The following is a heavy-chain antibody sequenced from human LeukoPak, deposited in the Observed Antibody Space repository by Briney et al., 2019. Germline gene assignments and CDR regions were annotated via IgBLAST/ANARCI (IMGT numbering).Heavy chain of an antibody. CDR2: ISSSSSYT. D-gene: IGHD1-26*01. V-gene: IGHV3-11*05. J-gene: IGHJ4*02. Sequence: GGSLRLSCAASGFTFSDYYMSWIRQAPGKGLEWVSYISSSSSYTNYADSVKGRFTISRDNAKNSLYLQMNSLRAEDTAVCYCARGPTTVDYWGQGTLVTVSS. CDR1: GFTFSDYY. CDR3: ARGPTTVDY.